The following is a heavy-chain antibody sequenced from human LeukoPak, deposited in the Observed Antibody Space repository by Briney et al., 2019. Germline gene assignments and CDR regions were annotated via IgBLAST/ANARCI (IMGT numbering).Heavy chain of an antibody. V-gene: IGHV1-46*01. CDR1: GYTFTRYY. D-gene: IGHD5-24*01. CDR2: INPSADST. CDR3: ARGRDGYNRDAFDI. J-gene: IGHJ3*02. Sequence: ASVKDSCKASGYTFTRYYMHWVRQAPGQGLEWMGVINPSADSTSYTQKFQGRVSMTRDTSTSTVYMDLSSLRSEDTAVYYCARGRDGYNRDAFDIWGQGTVVTVSS.